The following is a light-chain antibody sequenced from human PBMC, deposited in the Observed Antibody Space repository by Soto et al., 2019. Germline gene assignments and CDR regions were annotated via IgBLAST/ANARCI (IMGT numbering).Light chain of an antibody. CDR1: SSDVGSYNL. V-gene: IGLV2-23*01. CDR3: CSYAGSDNYVV. CDR2: EGS. Sequence: QSALTQPASVSGSPGQSITISCTGTSSDVGSYNLVSWYQQHPGKAPKLMIYEGSKRPSGVSNRFSGSKSGNTASLTISGLQAEDEADYHCCSYAGSDNYVVFGGGTKLTVL. J-gene: IGLJ2*01.